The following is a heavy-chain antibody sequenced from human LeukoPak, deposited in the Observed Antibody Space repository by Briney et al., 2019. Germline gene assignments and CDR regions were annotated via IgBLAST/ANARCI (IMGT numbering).Heavy chain of an antibody. CDR3: ARRRSGGDSGSYNDY. J-gene: IGHJ4*02. V-gene: IGHV4-34*01. Sequence: PSETLSLTCAVYGGSFCGYYWSWIREPPGRGLEWIGEIKHSGRTNYHPPLKRRVALSVDTSKNQFSLKLSSVTAADTAVYYGARRRSGGDSGSYNDYWGQGTLVTVSS. D-gene: IGHD1-26*01. CDR1: GGSFCGYY. CDR2: IKHSGRT.